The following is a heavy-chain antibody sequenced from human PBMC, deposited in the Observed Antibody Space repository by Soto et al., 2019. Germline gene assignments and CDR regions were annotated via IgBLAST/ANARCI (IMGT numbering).Heavy chain of an antibody. CDR2: IIPIFGTA. CDR3: ARPVPAAGYYYGMDV. CDR1: GGTFSSYA. V-gene: IGHV1-69*12. Sequence: QVQLVQSGAEVKKPGSSVKVSCKASGGTFSSYAISWVRQAPGQGLEWTGGIIPIFGTANYAQKLQGRVTITADESPSTAYMEPGSLRSEDTAVYYRARPVPAAGYYYGMDVWRQGPTVTVS. J-gene: IGHJ6*02. D-gene: IGHD6-13*01.